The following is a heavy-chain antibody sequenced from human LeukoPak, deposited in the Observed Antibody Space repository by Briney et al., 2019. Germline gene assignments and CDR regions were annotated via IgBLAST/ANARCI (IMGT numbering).Heavy chain of an antibody. V-gene: IGHV3-48*04. CDR1: GFTFSSYS. CDR3: ARDNYSGSRYFDH. D-gene: IGHD1-26*01. J-gene: IGHJ4*02. Sequence: SGGSLRLSCAASGFTFSSYSMMWVRQAPGKGLEWVSYISSSGRTMYYADSVKGRFTVSRDNAKNSLYLQMNSLRAEDTAIYYCARDNYSGSRYFDHWGQGTLVTVSS. CDR2: ISSSGRTM.